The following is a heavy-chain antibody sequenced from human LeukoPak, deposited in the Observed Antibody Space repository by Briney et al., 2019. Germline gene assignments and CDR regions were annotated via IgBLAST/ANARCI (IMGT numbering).Heavy chain of an antibody. CDR3: ARVQPNGLDGMDV. CDR1: GFTFSTYA. J-gene: IGHJ6*02. V-gene: IGHV3-30*04. CDR2: ISYDGVNK. D-gene: IGHD4/OR15-4a*01. Sequence: GGSLRLSCAASGFTFSTYAMYWVRQARGKGLEWVAIISYDGVNKYYADSVKGRFTISRDNSKNTLYLQMNSLRAEDTAVYYCARVQPNGLDGMDVWGQGTTVTVSS.